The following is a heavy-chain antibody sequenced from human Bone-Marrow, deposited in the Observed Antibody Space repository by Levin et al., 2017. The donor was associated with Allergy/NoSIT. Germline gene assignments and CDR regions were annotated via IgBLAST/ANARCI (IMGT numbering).Heavy chain of an antibody. J-gene: IGHJ3*02. CDR3: AKDFVGRGAFDI. V-gene: IGHV3-23*01. Sequence: GGSLRLSCTASGFTFPSYAMSWVRQAPGKGLEWIFAISGGSSTIYYGDAVKGRFSVSRDNSKNTLFLQMNSLREDDTAVYYCAKDFVGRGAFDIWGQGTMVTVSS. CDR2: ISGGSSTI. CDR1: GFTFPSYA. D-gene: IGHD3-3*01.